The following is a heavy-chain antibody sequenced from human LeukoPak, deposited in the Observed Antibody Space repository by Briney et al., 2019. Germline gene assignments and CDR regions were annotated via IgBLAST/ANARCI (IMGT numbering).Heavy chain of an antibody. J-gene: IGHJ3*02. CDR1: GVSISSGDYY. D-gene: IGHD6-19*01. V-gene: IGHV4-30-4*08. Sequence: PSQTLSLTCTVSGVSISSGDYYWSWIRQPPGKGLEWIGYSYYSGSTYYNPSPKSRVTISVDTSKNQFSLKLSSVTTADTAVYYCARDLSAVAGPRSAFDIWGQGTMVTVSS. CDR2: SYYSGST. CDR3: ARDLSAVAGPRSAFDI.